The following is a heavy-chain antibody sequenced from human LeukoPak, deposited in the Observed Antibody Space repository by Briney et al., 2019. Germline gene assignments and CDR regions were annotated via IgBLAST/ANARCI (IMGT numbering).Heavy chain of an antibody. CDR2: IRYDGSNK. Sequence: PGGSLRLSCAASGFTFSSYGMHWVRQAPGKGLEWVAFIRYDGSNKYYADSVKGRFTISRDNSKNTLYLQMNSLRAEDTAVYHCAKEGAATACSSTSCSLGRLDYWGQGTLVTVSS. J-gene: IGHJ4*02. CDR1: GFTFSSYG. CDR3: AKEGAATACSSTSCSLGRLDY. D-gene: IGHD2-2*01. V-gene: IGHV3-30*02.